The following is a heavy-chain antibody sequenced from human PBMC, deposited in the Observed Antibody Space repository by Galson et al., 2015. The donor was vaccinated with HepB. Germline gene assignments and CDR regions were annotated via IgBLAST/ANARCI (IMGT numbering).Heavy chain of an antibody. D-gene: IGHD2-2*01. J-gene: IGHJ4*02. Sequence: SLRLSCAASGFTFSDCSMSWVRQAPGKGLEWVSSISSGSSYIYYADSVRGRFTISRDNAKDSLYLQMNSLRVEDTAVYFCARGDEACSSTNCYANNFDYWGQETLVTVS. V-gene: IGHV3-21*01. CDR2: ISSGSSYI. CDR1: GFTFSDCS. CDR3: ARGDEACSSTNCYANNFDY.